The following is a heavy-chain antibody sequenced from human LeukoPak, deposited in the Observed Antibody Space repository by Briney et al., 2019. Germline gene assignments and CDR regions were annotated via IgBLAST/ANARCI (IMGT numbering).Heavy chain of an antibody. CDR3: AREADDGVYYFDY. CDR2: ISWNSGSI. Sequence: GGSLRLSCAASGFTFDDYAMHWVRQAPGKGLEWVSGISWNSGSIGYADSVKGRFTISRDNAKNSLYLQMNSLRAEDTALYYCAREADDGVYYFDYWGQGTLVTVSS. V-gene: IGHV3-9*01. D-gene: IGHD5-24*01. CDR1: GFTFDDYA. J-gene: IGHJ4*02.